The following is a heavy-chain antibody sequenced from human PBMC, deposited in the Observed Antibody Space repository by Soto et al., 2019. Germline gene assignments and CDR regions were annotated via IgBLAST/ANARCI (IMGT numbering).Heavy chain of an antibody. CDR1: GGSISSYY. CDR3: ARTPTDIAPYYYFMDV. D-gene: IGHD5-12*01. CDR2: IYYSGST. V-gene: IGHV4-59*08. J-gene: IGHJ6*03. Sequence: SETLSLTCTVSGGSISSYYWSWIRQPPGKGLEWIGYIYYSGSTNYNPSLKSRVTISVDTSKNQFSLKLSSVTAADTAVYYCARTPTDIAPYYYFMDVWGKGTKVTVSS.